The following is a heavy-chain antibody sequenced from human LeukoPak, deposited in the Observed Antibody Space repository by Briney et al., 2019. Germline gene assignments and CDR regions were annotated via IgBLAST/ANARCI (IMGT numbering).Heavy chain of an antibody. V-gene: IGHV4-4*02. J-gene: IGHJ4*02. CDR1: GGSISSSNW. CDR3: ARYSGSYSGFDY. D-gene: IGHD1-26*01. CDR2: IYHSGST. Sequence: SETLSLTCAVSGGSISSSNWWSWVRQPPGKGLEWIGEIYHSGSTNYNPSLKSRVTGFVDTSKNQVSLKLRSVTVADTAVYYCARYSGSYSGFDYWGQGTLVTVSS.